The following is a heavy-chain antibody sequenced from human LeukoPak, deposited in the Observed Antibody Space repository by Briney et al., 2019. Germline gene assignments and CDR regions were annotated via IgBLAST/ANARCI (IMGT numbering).Heavy chain of an antibody. CDR2: ITSSRSYI. V-gene: IGHV3-21*01. D-gene: IGHD2-21*02. Sequence: GGSLRLSCAASGFTFSSHSMNWVRQDPGKGLEWVSSITSSRSYIFYADSVEGRFTISRDNAKNSLYLQMNSLRAEDTAVYYCARDLVVVTGIPGYYYGMDVWGQGTTVTVSS. CDR3: ARDLVVVTGIPGYYYGMDV. CDR1: GFTFSSHS. J-gene: IGHJ6*02.